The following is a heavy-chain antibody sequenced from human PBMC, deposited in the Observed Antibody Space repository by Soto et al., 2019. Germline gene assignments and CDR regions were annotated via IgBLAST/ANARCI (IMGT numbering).Heavy chain of an antibody. CDR1: GDSVSSNSAA. J-gene: IGHJ6*02. CDR2: TYYRSKWYN. V-gene: IGHV6-1*01. D-gene: IGHD6-13*01. Sequence: SQTLSLTCVISGDSVSSNSAAWNWIRQSPSRGLEWLGRTYYRSKWYNDYAVSVKSRITINPDTSKNQFSLQLNSVTPEDTAVYYCARDRRAAADHYYYYGMDVWGQGTTVTVSS. CDR3: ARDRRAAADHYYYYGMDV.